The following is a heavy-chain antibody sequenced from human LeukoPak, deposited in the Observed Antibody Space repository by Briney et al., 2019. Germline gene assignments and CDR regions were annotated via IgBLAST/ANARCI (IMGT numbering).Heavy chain of an antibody. CDR2: VYFSGNT. D-gene: IGHD3-10*01. V-gene: IGHV4-59*08. Sequence: PSETLSLTCSVSAASISGNHWSWMRQPPGKGLEWIVYVYFSGNTHYNPSLRARLTLSLDTPKNHVSLRLTSVTAADTAVYFCARLAGFIWYYFDLWGQGTLVTVSP. CDR3: ARLAGFIWYYFDL. CDR1: AASISGNH. J-gene: IGHJ4*02.